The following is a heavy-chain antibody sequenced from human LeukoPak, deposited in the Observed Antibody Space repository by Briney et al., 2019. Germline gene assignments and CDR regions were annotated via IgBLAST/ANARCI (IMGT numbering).Heavy chain of an antibody. CDR3: ARGGYYDSSGYFF. V-gene: IGHV3-30*02. CDR2: IQYNGSKK. J-gene: IGHJ4*02. CDR1: GFTFSSNG. Sequence: GGSLRLSCVASGFTFSSNGMHWVRQAPGKGLEWVTFIQYNGSKKYYADSVKGRFTISRDNSKNTLYLEMNSLRAEDTAVYYCARGGYYDSSGYFFWGQGTLVTVSS. D-gene: IGHD3-22*01.